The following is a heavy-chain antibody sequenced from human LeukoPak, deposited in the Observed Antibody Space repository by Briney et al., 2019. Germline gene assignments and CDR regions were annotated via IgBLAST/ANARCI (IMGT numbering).Heavy chain of an antibody. V-gene: IGHV3-23*01. Sequence: GGSLRFSCAASGFTFSSHAMSWVRQAPGKGLEWVSAISGSGGSTYYADSVKGRFTISRDNSKNTLYLQMNSLRAEDTAVYYCARDGQTSSIWFDFWGQGTLVTVSS. J-gene: IGHJ4*02. D-gene: IGHD6-13*01. CDR3: ARDGQTSSIWFDF. CDR2: ISGSGGST. CDR1: GFTFSSHA.